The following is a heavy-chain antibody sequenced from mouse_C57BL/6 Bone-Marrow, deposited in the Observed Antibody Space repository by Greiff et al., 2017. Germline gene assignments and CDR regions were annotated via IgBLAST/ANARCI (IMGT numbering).Heavy chain of an antibody. CDR1: GYTFTSYW. J-gene: IGHJ1*03. D-gene: IGHD1-1*01. Sequence: QVQLQQPGTELVKPGASVKLSCKASGYTFTSYWMHWVKQRPGQGLEWIGNINPSNGGTNYNEKFKRKATLTVDKSSSTAYMQLSSLTSEDSAVYYCARGIYYGSSYGWYFDVWGTGTTVTVSS. V-gene: IGHV1-53*01. CDR3: ARGIYYGSSYGWYFDV. CDR2: INPSNGGT.